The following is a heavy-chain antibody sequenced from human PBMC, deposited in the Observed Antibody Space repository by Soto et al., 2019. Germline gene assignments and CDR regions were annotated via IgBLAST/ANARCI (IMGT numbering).Heavy chain of an antibody. Sequence: PSETLSLTCAVSGGSISSGGYSWSWIRQPPGKGLEWIGYMYHSGSTYYNPSLKSRVTISVDTSKNQFSLKLNSVTAADTAVYFCARGPYCSSTSCYRAFDHWGQGNLVTVSS. CDR3: ARGPYCSSTSCYRAFDH. J-gene: IGHJ4*02. V-gene: IGHV4-30-2*01. CDR2: MYHSGST. D-gene: IGHD2-2*01. CDR1: GGSISSGGYS.